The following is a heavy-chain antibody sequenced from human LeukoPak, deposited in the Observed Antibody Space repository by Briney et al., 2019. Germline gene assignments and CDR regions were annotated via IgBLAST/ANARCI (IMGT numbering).Heavy chain of an antibody. D-gene: IGHD6-19*01. V-gene: IGHV1-24*01. CDR3: ATGREQQWLVLYY. CDR2: FDPEDGET. J-gene: IGHJ4*02. Sequence: ASVKVSCKVSGYTLTELSMHWVRQAPGKGLEWMGGFDPEDGETIYAQMFQGRVTMTKDTSTDTAYMELSSLRSEDTAVYYCATGREQQWLVLYYWGQGTLVTVSS. CDR1: GYTLTELS.